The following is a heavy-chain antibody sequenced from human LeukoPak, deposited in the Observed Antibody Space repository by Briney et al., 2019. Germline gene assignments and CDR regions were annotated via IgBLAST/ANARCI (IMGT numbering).Heavy chain of an antibody. D-gene: IGHD3-10*01. CDR2: ISSSSSYI. V-gene: IGHV3-21*01. CDR3: ARDPAGAFDV. J-gene: IGHJ3*01. Sequence: GGSLRLSCAASGFTFSSYWMSWVRQAPGKGLEWVSSISSSSSYIYYADSVKGRFTISRDNAKNSLYLQMNSLRAEDTAVYYCARDPAGAFDVWGQGTMVTVSS. CDR1: GFTFSSYW.